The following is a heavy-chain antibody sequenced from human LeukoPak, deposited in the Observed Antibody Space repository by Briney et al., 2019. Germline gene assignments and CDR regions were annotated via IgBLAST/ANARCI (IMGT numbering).Heavy chain of an antibody. CDR3: AKDDAWLQFDD. CDR1: GFTFSSYG. CDR2: VSGSGAGT. V-gene: IGHV3-23*01. D-gene: IGHD5-24*01. J-gene: IGHJ4*02. Sequence: GESLRLSCAASGFTFSSYGMTWVRQAPGKGLEWVSGVSGSGAGTKHADSVKGRFTISRDNSKNTLYLQMNSLRVEDTAVYFCAKDDAWLQFDDWGQGTLVTVSS.